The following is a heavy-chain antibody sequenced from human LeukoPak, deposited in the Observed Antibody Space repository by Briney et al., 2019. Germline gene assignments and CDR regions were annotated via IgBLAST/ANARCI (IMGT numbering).Heavy chain of an antibody. CDR1: GYSLTGYY. D-gene: IGHD5-18*01. V-gene: IGHV1-2*06. CDR3: ARADTGDY. Sequence: GSVKVSCKASGYSLTGYYIHWVRQAPGQGLEWMGRINPNSGGTNYAQKFQGRVTMTRDTSVSTAYMELSSLRSDDTAVYYCARADTGDYWGQGTLVTVSS. CDR2: INPNSGGT. J-gene: IGHJ4*02.